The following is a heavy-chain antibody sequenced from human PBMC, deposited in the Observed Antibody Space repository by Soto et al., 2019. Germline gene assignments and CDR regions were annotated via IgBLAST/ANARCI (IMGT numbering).Heavy chain of an antibody. J-gene: IGHJ4*02. CDR3: ARDTAYYDSSGYYPGYFDY. CDR2: IYYSGST. V-gene: IGHV4-31*03. CDR1: GGSISSGGYY. D-gene: IGHD3-22*01. Sequence: QVQLQESGPGLVKPSQTLSLTCTVSGGSISSGGYYWSWIRQHPGKGLEWIGYIYYSGSTYYNPSLKSRVTISVDTSKNQFSLKLSSVTAADTAVYYCARDTAYYDSSGYYPGYFDYWGQGTLVTVSS.